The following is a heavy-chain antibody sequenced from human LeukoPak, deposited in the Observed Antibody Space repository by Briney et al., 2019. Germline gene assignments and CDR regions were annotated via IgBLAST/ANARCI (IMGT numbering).Heavy chain of an antibody. CDR1: GFTFSMYA. D-gene: IGHD1-14*01. Sequence: PGGSLRLSCAASGFTFSMYAMNWVRKAPGKGLEWVSGISGSGGSTYYADSVKGRFTISRDNSKNTLYLQMNSLRAEDTAVYHCAKGRKSYYYGMDVWGQGTTVTVSS. CDR3: AKGRKSYYYGMDV. CDR2: ISGSGGST. V-gene: IGHV3-23*01. J-gene: IGHJ6*02.